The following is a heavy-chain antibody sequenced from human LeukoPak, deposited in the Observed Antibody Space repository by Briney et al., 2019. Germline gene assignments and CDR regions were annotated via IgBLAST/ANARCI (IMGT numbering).Heavy chain of an antibody. Sequence: HPGGSLRLSCAASGFTFSGYWMTWVRQAPGKGLEWVANIKQDGSEKYYVDSVKGRFTISRDNAKNSLYLQMNSLRAEDTAVYYCANADSSGAVIGYWGQGTLVTVSS. CDR2: IKQDGSEK. CDR3: ANADSSGAVIGY. J-gene: IGHJ4*02. CDR1: GFTFSGYW. D-gene: IGHD3-22*01. V-gene: IGHV3-7*01.